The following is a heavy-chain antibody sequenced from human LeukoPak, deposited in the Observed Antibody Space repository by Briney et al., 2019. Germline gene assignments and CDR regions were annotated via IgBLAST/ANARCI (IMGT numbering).Heavy chain of an antibody. CDR1: GFNFDDYD. J-gene: IGHJ5*02. V-gene: IGHV3-9*01. Sequence: GGSLRLSCAGSGFNFDDYDMHWVRHPPGKGLEWVSSISSNSGNIAYADSVKGRFTISRDNARNSLYLQMNSLRPEDRALYYWAKALLARKVTSWDNWFDPWGQGTLVTVSS. CDR3: AKALLARKVTSWDNWFDP. CDR2: ISSNSGNI. D-gene: IGHD4-11*01.